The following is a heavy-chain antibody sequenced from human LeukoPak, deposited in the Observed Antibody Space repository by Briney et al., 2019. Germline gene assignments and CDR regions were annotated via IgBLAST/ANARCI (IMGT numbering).Heavy chain of an antibody. CDR1: GFTFSSYG. V-gene: IGHV3-30*03. Sequence: GRSLRLSCAASGFTFSSYGMHWVRQAPGEGLEWVAVISNDGSIKYCADPVKGRFTVSRDNSKNTLYLQMNSLRLEDTAVFYCAREDSSYDFEYWGQGTLVTVSA. D-gene: IGHD5-12*01. J-gene: IGHJ4*02. CDR2: ISNDGSIK. CDR3: AREDSSYDFEY.